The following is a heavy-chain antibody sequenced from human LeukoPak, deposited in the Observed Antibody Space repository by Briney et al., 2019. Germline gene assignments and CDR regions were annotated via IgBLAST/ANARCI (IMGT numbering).Heavy chain of an antibody. CDR2: IKEDGSQK. D-gene: IGHD6-13*01. Sequence: GGSLRLSCVAPGFTFSNYWTSWVRQAPGKGLEWVANIKEDGSQKDSVDSVKVRLTISRDNAKNSVYIQMNSLRVEDTAVYYCVSQQVVPHWGQGTRVTVSS. CDR1: GFTFSNYW. V-gene: IGHV3-7*01. J-gene: IGHJ1*01. CDR3: VSQQVVPH.